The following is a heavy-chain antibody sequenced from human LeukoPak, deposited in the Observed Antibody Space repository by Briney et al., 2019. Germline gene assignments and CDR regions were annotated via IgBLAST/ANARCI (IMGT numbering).Heavy chain of an antibody. CDR2: IYYSGST. Sequence: SETLSLTCTVSGGSISSGDYYWSWIRQPPGKGLEWIGYIYYSGSTYYNPSLKSRVTISVDTSKNQFSLKLSSVTAADTAVYYCARAVNTYYFDYWGQGTLVTVSS. J-gene: IGHJ4*02. CDR3: ARAVNTYYFDY. V-gene: IGHV4-30-4*01. CDR1: GGSISSGDYY. D-gene: IGHD4-23*01.